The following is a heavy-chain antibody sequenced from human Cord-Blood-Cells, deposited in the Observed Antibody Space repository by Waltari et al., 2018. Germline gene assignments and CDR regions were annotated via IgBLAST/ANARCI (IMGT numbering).Heavy chain of an antibody. D-gene: IGHD3-10*01. CDR2: IIPILGIA. CDR1: GGPFRSYA. Sequence: QVQLVQSGAEVKKPGSPVKVSCKASGGPFRSYAISWVRQAPGQGLEWMGGIIPILGIANYAQKFQGRVTITADKSTSTAYMELSSLRSEDTAVYYCARDYYGSGSYAFDIWGQGTMVTVSS. CDR3: ARDYYGSGSYAFDI. V-gene: IGHV1-69*10. J-gene: IGHJ3*02.